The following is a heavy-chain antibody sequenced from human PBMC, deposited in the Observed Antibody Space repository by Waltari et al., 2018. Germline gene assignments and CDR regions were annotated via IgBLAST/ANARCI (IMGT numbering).Heavy chain of an antibody. CDR2: MNPNSGNT. CDR1: GYTFTSYD. CDR3: ASGVATIWADAFDI. J-gene: IGHJ3*02. V-gene: IGHV1-8*01. D-gene: IGHD5-12*01. Sequence: QVQLVQSGAEVKKPGASVKVSCKASGYTFTSYDINWVRQATGQGLEWMGWMNPNSGNTGYAQKFQGRVTMTRNTSISTAYMELSSLRSEDTAVYYCASGVATIWADAFDIWGQGTMVTVSS.